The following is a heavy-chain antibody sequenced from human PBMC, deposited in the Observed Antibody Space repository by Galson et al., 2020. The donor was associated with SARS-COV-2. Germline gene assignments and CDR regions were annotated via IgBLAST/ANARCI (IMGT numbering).Heavy chain of an antibody. D-gene: IGHD3-22*01. Sequence: TVGSLRLSCAASGFTFSSYAMHWVRQAPGKGLEWVAVISYDGSNKYYADSVKGRFTISRDNSKNTLYLQMNSLRAEDTAVYYCARDAIYYDSSGYYYSPLKPGTYGMDVWGQGTTVTVSS. CDR3: ARDAIYYDSSGYYYSPLKPGTYGMDV. CDR1: GFTFSSYA. V-gene: IGHV3-30-3*01. CDR2: ISYDGSNK. J-gene: IGHJ6*02.